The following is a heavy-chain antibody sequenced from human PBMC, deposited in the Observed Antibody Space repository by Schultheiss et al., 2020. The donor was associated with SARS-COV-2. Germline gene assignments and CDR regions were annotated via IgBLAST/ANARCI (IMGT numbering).Heavy chain of an antibody. Sequence: ASVKVSCKASGYTFTSCDINWVRQATGQGLEWMGWMNPNSGNTGYAQKFQGRVTMTRNTSISTAYMELSSLRSEDTAVYYCAREVGLGGKGAFDYWGQGTLVTVSS. D-gene: IGHD4-23*01. V-gene: IGHV1-8*01. J-gene: IGHJ4*02. CDR3: AREVGLGGKGAFDY. CDR2: MNPNSGNT. CDR1: GYTFTSCD.